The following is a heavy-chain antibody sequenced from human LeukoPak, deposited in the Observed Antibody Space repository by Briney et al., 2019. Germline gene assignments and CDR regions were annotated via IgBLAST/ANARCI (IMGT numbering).Heavy chain of an antibody. CDR1: GASMNTHY. J-gene: IGHJ4*02. V-gene: IGHV4-59*11. D-gene: IGHD5-18*01. CDR2: MLDTVTT. CDR3: ATIKRGNILGYFDF. Sequence: PSETLSLTCAVSGASMNTHYWGWIRQPPGKGLEWIGYMLDTVTTKDNPSLKSRFTLSADTSKNQFSLRLTSVTAADTAVYYCATIKRGNILGYFDFWGQGIPVTVSS.